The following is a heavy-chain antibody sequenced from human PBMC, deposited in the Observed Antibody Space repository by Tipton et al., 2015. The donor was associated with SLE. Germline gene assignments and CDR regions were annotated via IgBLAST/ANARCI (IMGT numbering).Heavy chain of an antibody. CDR1: GFTFSSYA. J-gene: IGHJ6*03. CDR2: ISYDGSNK. Sequence: SLRLSCAASGFTFSSYAMHWVRQAPGKGLEWVAVISYDGSNKYYADSVKGRFTISRDNAKNSLYLQMNSLRAEDTAVYYCARDQPGKDYYYYMDVWGKGTTVTVSS. CDR3: ARDQPGKDYYYYMDV. V-gene: IGHV3-30-3*01. D-gene: IGHD2-2*01.